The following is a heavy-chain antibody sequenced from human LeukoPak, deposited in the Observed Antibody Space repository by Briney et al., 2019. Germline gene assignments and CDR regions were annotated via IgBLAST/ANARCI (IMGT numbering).Heavy chain of an antibody. V-gene: IGHV3-7*01. D-gene: IGHD3-22*01. CDR3: AREGQYYYDSSGYRLDY. CDR1: GFTFSSYG. Sequence: GGSLRLSCAASGFTFSSYGMHWVRQAPGKGLEWVANIKQDGSEKYYVDSVKGRFTISRDNAKNSLYLQMNSLRAEDTAVYYCAREGQYYYDSSGYRLDYWGQGTLVTVSS. CDR2: IKQDGSEK. J-gene: IGHJ4*02.